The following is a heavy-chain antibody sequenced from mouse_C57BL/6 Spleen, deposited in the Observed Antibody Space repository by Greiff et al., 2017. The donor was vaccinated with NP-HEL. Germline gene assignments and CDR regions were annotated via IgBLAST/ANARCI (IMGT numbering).Heavy chain of an antibody. CDR3: TRITTVEGFAY. Sequence: VQLQQSGAELVRPGASVTLSCKASGYTFTDYEMHWVKQTPVHGLEWIGAIDPETGGTAYNQKFKGKAILTADKSSSTAYMELRSLTSEDSAVYYCTRITTVEGFAYWGRGTLVTVSA. CDR1: GYTFTDYE. D-gene: IGHD1-1*01. V-gene: IGHV1-15*01. CDR2: IDPETGGT. J-gene: IGHJ3*01.